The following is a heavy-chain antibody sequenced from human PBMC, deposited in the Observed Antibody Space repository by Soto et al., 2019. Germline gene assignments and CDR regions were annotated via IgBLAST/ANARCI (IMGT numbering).Heavy chain of an antibody. V-gene: IGHV5-10-1*01. CDR1: GYSFTSYW. CDR2: IDPSDSYT. J-gene: IGHJ4*02. D-gene: IGHD3-9*01. Sequence: GASLKISCKGSGYSFTSYWIGWVRQMPGKGLEWMGRIDPSDSYTNYSPSFQGHVTISADKSISTAYLQWSTLKASDTAIYYCARRPLTAYYPDYWGQGTLVTVSS. CDR3: ARRPLTAYYPDY.